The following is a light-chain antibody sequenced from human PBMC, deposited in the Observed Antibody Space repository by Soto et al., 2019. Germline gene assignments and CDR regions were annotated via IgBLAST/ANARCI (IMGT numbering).Light chain of an antibody. CDR2: DAA. V-gene: IGKV3-11*01. CDR1: QSVGTS. Sequence: EIVLAQSPATLSVSPGERVTLSCRASQSVGTSLAWYKQQPGQAPRLLIHDAAYRASGIPERFSGSGSGTAFSLSISSLEPDDFAVYYCQHRSSWPRSFGRGNKVDI. J-gene: IGKJ1*01. CDR3: QHRSSWPRS.